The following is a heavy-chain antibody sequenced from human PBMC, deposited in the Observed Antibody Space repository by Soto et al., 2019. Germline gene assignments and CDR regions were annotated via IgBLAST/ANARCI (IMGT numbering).Heavy chain of an antibody. V-gene: IGHV4-30-4*01. J-gene: IGHJ6*02. CDR1: GGSISSGDYY. D-gene: IGHD2-15*01. Sequence: ASETLSLTCTVSGGSISSGDYYWSWIRQPPGKGLEWIGYIYYSGSTYYNPSLKSRVTISVDTSKNQFSLKLSSVTAADTAVYYCARDRYCSGGSCKYYYYGMDVWGQRTTVTVS. CDR3: ARDRYCSGGSCKYYYYGMDV. CDR2: IYYSGST.